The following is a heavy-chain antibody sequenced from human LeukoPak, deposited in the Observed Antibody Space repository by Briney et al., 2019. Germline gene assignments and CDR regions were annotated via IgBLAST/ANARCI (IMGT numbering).Heavy chain of an antibody. CDR1: GGSISSGGYY. CDR3: ARCSGAAAASFDY. V-gene: IGHV4-31*03. Sequence: KPSETLSLTCTVSGGSISSGGYYWSWIRQHPGKGLEWIGYIYYSGSTYYNPSLKSRVTISVDTSKNQFSLKLSSVTAADTAVYYCARCSGAAAASFDYWGQGTLVTVSS. CDR2: IYYSGST. J-gene: IGHJ4*02. D-gene: IGHD6-13*01.